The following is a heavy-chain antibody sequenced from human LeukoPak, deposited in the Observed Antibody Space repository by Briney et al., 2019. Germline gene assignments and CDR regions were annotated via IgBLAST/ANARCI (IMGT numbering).Heavy chain of an antibody. CDR2: INEDGSIT. CDR1: GFTFRTYW. V-gene: IGHV3-74*01. D-gene: IGHD5-24*01. J-gene: IGHJ4*02. CDR3: AKDRDGYTIVVGAVDY. Sequence: GGSLRLSCAVSGFTFRTYWMHWVRQVPGEGLVWVSRINEDGSITNYADSVKGRFSISRDNAKNTLYLQMNSLRAEDTAVYYCAKDRDGYTIVVGAVDYWGQGTLVTVSS.